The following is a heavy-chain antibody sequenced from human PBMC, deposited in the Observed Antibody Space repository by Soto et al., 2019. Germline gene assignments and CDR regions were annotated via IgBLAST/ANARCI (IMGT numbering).Heavy chain of an antibody. J-gene: IGHJ6*02. V-gene: IGHV3-33*01. D-gene: IGHD6-6*01. Sequence: QVQLVESGGGVVQPGRSLRLSCAASGFTFSSYGMHWVRQAPGKGLEWVAVIWYDGSNKYYADSVKCRFTISRDNSKNTLYLQMNSLRAEDTAVYYCARDRHYGMDVWGQGTTVTVSS. CDR1: GFTFSSYG. CDR2: IWYDGSNK. CDR3: ARDRHYGMDV.